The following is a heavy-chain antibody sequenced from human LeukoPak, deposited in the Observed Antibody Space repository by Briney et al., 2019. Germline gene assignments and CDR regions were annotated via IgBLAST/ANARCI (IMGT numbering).Heavy chain of an antibody. CDR2: LNTNGRIT. V-gene: IGHV3-74*01. CDR3: ANPLSHRNWFDS. J-gene: IGHJ5*01. CDR1: EFTLSRHW. Sequence: GGSLRLSCAASEFTLSRHWMHWVRQAPGKGLVWVSRLNTNGRITYYADSVKGRFTISRDSAKNTLYLQLDSLRAEDTAVYYCANPLSHRNWFDSWGQGTLVTVSS.